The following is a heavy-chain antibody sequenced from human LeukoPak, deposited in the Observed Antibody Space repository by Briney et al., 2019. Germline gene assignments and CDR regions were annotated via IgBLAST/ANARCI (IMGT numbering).Heavy chain of an antibody. J-gene: IGHJ4*02. CDR1: GGSISSGFYY. CDR3: ARRQDGHDY. V-gene: IGHV4-61*02. Sequence: SETLSLTCTVSGGSISSGFYYWSWIRQPAGKGLEWIGRIYTSGSANYNPSLKSRVTISVDTSKNQFSLKLSSVTAADTAVYYCARRQDGHDYWGQGTLVTVSS. CDR2: IYTSGSA.